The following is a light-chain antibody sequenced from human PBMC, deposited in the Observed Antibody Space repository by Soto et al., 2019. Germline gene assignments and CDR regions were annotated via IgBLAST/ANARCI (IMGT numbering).Light chain of an antibody. J-gene: IGKJ4*01. V-gene: IGKV3-15*01. CDR3: QQYNSWPLT. CDR1: QSVSAN. CDR2: GAS. Sequence: EIVMAQSPATLSVSPGERATLSCRASQSVSANLAWYQQKPGQAPRLPIYGASTRATGVPASFSGSGSGTDFTLTISSLQSEDFAVYYCQQYNSWPLTFGGGTTVEIK.